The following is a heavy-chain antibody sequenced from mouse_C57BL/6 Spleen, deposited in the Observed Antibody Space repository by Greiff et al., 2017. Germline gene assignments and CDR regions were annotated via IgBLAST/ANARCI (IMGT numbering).Heavy chain of an antibody. Sequence: VQLQQPGAELVMPGASVKLSCKASGYTFTSYWMPWVKQRPGQGLEWIGEIDPSDSYTNYNQKVKGKSTLTVDKSSSTAYMQRNSLTAEDSAVYYWAKGGGVVTDYYAMDYWGQGTSVTVSS. J-gene: IGHJ4*01. CDR1: GYTFTSYW. CDR2: IDPSDSYT. CDR3: AKGGGVVTDYYAMDY. V-gene: IGHV1-69*01. D-gene: IGHD1-1*01.